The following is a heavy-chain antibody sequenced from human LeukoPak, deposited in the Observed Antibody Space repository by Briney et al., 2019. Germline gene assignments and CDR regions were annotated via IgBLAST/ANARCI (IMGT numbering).Heavy chain of an antibody. J-gene: IGHJ6*03. CDR1: AYSISSGYY. CDR3: ARQGQSDLSFYYSIDV. V-gene: IGHV4-38-2*02. CDR2: LSHSGST. Sequence: SETLSLTCTVSAYSISSGYYWGWIRQPPGKGLEWIGSLSHSGSTYYNPSLKSRVTISVDTSKNQFSLRLRSVTAADTAVYYCARQGQSDLSFYYSIDVWGKGTTVTISS. D-gene: IGHD3-16*02.